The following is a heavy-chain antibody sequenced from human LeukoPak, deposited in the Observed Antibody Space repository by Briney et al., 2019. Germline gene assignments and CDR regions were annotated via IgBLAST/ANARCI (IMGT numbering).Heavy chain of an antibody. CDR2: INPSGGNT. CDR1: GYTFTSYY. J-gene: IGHJ4*02. CDR3: ARSVGYCSGGSCYSFDS. V-gene: IGHV1-46*01. D-gene: IGHD2-15*01. Sequence: GASVKVSCKASGYTFTSYYMHWVRQAPGRGLEWMGIINPSGGNTNYAQKFQGRVTMTRDTSTSTVYMELSSLRSEDTAVYHCARSVGYCSGGSCYSFDSWGQGTQVTVSS.